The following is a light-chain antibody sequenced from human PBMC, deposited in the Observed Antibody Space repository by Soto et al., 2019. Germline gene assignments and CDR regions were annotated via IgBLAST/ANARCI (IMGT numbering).Light chain of an antibody. CDR1: QSVRNNY. V-gene: IGKV3-20*01. J-gene: IGKJ5*01. CDR3: QQYGNPRIT. Sequence: VVLTHSPGTLSLSRWERSTLSCSASQSVRNNYLAWYQQKPGQAPRLLISGASSRAAGIPDRFSGSGSETDFTLTISRLEPEDFALYSCQQYGNPRITFGQGTRLEIK. CDR2: GAS.